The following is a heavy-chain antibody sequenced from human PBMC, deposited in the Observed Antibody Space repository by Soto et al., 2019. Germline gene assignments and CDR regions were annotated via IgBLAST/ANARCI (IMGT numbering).Heavy chain of an antibody. Sequence: PGGSLRLSCAASGFTFSSYAMSWVRQAPGKGLEWVSAISGSGGSTYYADSVKGRFTISRDNSKNTLYLQMNSLRAEDTAVYYCAKGVYYDSFNYPYFQHWGQGTLVTVSS. CDR3: AKGVYYDSFNYPYFQH. CDR2: ISGSGGST. CDR1: GFTFSSYA. D-gene: IGHD3-22*01. J-gene: IGHJ1*01. V-gene: IGHV3-23*01.